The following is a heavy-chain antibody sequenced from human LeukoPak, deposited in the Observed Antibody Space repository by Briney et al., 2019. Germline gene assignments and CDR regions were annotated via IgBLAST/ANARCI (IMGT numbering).Heavy chain of an antibody. V-gene: IGHV1-3*01. J-gene: IGHJ5*02. Sequence: GGSLRLSCAASGFTFSSYAMHWVRQAPGQRLEWMGWINAGNGNTKYSQKFQGRVTITRDTSASTAYMELSSLRSEDTAVYYCARRMLVATAFDPWGQGTLVTVSS. CDR3: ARRMLVATAFDP. D-gene: IGHD5-12*01. CDR2: INAGNGNT. CDR1: GFTFSSYA.